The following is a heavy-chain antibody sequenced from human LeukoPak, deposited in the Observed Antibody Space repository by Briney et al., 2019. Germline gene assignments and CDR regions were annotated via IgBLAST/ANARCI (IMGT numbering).Heavy chain of an antibody. J-gene: IGHJ4*02. CDR1: GFTFRSYG. V-gene: IGHV3-23*01. D-gene: IGHD1-26*01. CDR3: AKVWTVGATPEY. CDR2: ISGSGGST. Sequence: PGGSLRLSCAASGFTFRSYGMSWVRQAPGKGLEWVSSISGSGGSTYYADSVKGRFTISRDNSQNTLYLQMNSLRAEDTAVYYCAKVWTVGATPEYWGQGTLVTVSS.